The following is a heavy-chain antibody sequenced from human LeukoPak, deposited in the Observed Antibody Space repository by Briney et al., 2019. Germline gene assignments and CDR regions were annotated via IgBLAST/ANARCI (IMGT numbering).Heavy chain of an antibody. J-gene: IGHJ6*02. V-gene: IGHV1-2*02. Sequence: VASVKVSCTASGYTFTGYYMHWVRQAPGQGLEWMGWINPNSGGTNYAQKFQGRVTMTRDTSISTAYMELSRLRSDDTAVYYCASGAYYYYYGMDVWGQGTTVTVSS. D-gene: IGHD1-26*01. CDR2: INPNSGGT. CDR1: GYTFTGYY. CDR3: ASGAYYYYYGMDV.